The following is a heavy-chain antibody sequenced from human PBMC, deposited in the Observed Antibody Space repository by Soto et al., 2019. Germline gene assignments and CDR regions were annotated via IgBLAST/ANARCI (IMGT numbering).Heavy chain of an antibody. Sequence: EVQLLESGGGLVQPGGSLRLSCAASGFTFSSYAMTWVRQAAGQGLVWVSTIRARGDSTFYGDSGKGRCTISRDNSDNTVDLQMNSLKAEDTAVDYCANGGYTPYFECCALGTLVTVSS. J-gene: IGHJ4*02. V-gene: IGHV3-23*01. CDR2: IRARGDST. CDR1: GFTFSSYA. CDR3: ANGGYTPYFEC. D-gene: IGHD5-18*01.